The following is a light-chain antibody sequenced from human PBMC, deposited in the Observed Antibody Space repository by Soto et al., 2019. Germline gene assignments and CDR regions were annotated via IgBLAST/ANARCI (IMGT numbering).Light chain of an antibody. CDR3: AAWDDTLSGVV. V-gene: IGLV1-47*01. Sequence: QSVLTQPPSASGTPGQRVTISCSGSSSHIGSNYVYWYQQLPRTAPKLLLYRDNQRPSGVPDRFSDSKSGTSASLAISGLRSDDEADYYCAAWDDTLSGVVFGGGTKLTVL. CDR1: SSHIGSNY. J-gene: IGLJ2*01. CDR2: RDN.